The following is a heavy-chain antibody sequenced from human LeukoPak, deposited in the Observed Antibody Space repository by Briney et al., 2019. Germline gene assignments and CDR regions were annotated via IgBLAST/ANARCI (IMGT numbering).Heavy chain of an antibody. CDR2: ISYDGSNK. J-gene: IGHJ4*02. Sequence: GRSLRLSCAASGFTFSTYTMHWVRQAPGKGLEWVAVISYDGSNKYYADPVKGRFTISRDNSKNTLYLQMNSLTGEDTAVYFCARDPVEMATIFFDYWGQGTLVTVSS. CDR1: GFTFSTYT. CDR3: ARDPVEMATIFFDY. V-gene: IGHV3-30-3*01. D-gene: IGHD5-24*01.